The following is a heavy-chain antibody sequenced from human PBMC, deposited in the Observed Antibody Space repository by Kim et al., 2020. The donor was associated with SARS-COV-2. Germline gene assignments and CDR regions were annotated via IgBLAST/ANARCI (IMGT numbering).Heavy chain of an antibody. Sequence: SETLSLTCTVSGGSINNYYWNWIRQPAGKGPEWIGRIYTSGSTSYNPSLKCRVTMSIDTSKNQFSLNLSSVTAADTAIYYCARDSFKSSFDYWGQGTLVT. CDR2: IYTSGST. J-gene: IGHJ4*02. V-gene: IGHV4-4*07. CDR3: ARDSFKSSFDY. D-gene: IGHD6-6*01. CDR1: GGSINNYY.